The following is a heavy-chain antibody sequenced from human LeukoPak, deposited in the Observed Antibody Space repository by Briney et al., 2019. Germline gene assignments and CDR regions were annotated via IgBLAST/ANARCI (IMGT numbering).Heavy chain of an antibody. D-gene: IGHD6-19*01. Sequence: SETLSLTCSVSGGSISSYYWSWIRQPAGKGLEWIGRIYTGGSTNYNPSLKSRVTMSVDTSKNQFSLKLSSVTAADTAVYHCASTKGYSSGWPIDYWGQGTLVTVSS. V-gene: IGHV4-4*07. CDR3: ASTKGYSSGWPIDY. CDR1: GGSISSYY. J-gene: IGHJ4*02. CDR2: IYTGGST.